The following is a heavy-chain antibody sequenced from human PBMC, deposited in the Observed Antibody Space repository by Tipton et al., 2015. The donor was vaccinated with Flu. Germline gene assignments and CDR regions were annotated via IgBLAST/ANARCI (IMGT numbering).Heavy chain of an antibody. D-gene: IGHD2-21*02. Sequence: SLRLSCAASGFTFSTYAMSWVRQAPVKGLEHVSTVSGSGGGTSYADSVKGRFTISRDNARNSLYLQMNGLRAEDTALYYCARDVRGDSDFWGQGTLVTVSS. CDR3: ARDVRGDSDF. CDR1: GFTFSTYA. J-gene: IGHJ4*02. CDR2: VSGSGGGT. V-gene: IGHV3-23*01.